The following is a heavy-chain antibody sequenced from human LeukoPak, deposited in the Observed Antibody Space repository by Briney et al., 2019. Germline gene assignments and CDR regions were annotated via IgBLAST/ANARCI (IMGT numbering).Heavy chain of an antibody. V-gene: IGHV3-53*01. D-gene: IGHD2-21*01. CDR3: ARKIDLFNAAFDI. Sequence: PGGSLRLSCAASGFTVSSNYMSWVRQAPGKGLEWVSITYSDVNTNYADSVKGRFTISRDNSKNTLSLQMNSLRAEDTAVYYCARKIDLFNAAFDIWGQGTVVTVSS. CDR1: GFTVSSNY. J-gene: IGHJ3*02. CDR2: TYSDVNT.